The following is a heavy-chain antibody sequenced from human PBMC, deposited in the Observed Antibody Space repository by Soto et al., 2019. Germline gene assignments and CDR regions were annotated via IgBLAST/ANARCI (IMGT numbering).Heavy chain of an antibody. CDR1: GYTFTGYY. CDR2: INPNSGGT. Sequence: ASVKVSCKASGYTFTGYYMHWVRQAPGQGLEWMEWINPNSGGTNYAQKFQGRVTMTRDTSISTAYMELSRLRSDDTAVYYCARVQRYSSSPQTYYYGMDVWGQGTTVTVSS. V-gene: IGHV1-2*02. J-gene: IGHJ6*02. D-gene: IGHD6-6*01. CDR3: ARVQRYSSSPQTYYYGMDV.